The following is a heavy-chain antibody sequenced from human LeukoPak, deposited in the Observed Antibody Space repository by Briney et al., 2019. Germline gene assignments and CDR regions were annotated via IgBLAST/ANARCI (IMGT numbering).Heavy chain of an antibody. V-gene: IGHV1-18*01. CDR1: GYTFTDYG. Sequence: GASVKVACKASGYTFTDYGITWVRQAPGQGLEYMGWINTYEGSTKFAEKVQARVTMTTDTSTSTAYVELRNLRSDDTAVYFCAKDRLGATDAFDVWGQGTLVTVS. D-gene: IGHD1-26*01. CDR2: INTYEGST. J-gene: IGHJ3*01. CDR3: AKDRLGATDAFDV.